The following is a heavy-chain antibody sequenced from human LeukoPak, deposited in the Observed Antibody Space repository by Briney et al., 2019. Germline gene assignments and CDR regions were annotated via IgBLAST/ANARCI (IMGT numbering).Heavy chain of an antibody. V-gene: IGHV3-7*01. D-gene: IGHD3-16*01. CDR3: VRDSVWGTSDPDY. Sequence: GGSLRLSCAASGVRFSNSWMSWFRQTPRKGLEWLGNINEDGSETYYLDSMKVRFTISRDNTHSSVFLQMNSLRAEDTAIYYCVRDSVWGTSDPDYWGQGALVTVSS. CDR1: GVRFSNSW. J-gene: IGHJ4*02. CDR2: INEDGSET.